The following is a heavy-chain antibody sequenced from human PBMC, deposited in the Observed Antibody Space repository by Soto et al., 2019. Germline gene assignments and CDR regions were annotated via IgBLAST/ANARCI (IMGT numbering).Heavy chain of an antibody. V-gene: IGHV3-30*04. J-gene: IGHJ5*02. Sequence: GGSLRLSCAASGFTFSSYAMHWVRQAPGKGLEWVAVISYDGSNKYYADSVKGRFTISRDNSKNTLYVQMNSLRAEETAVYYCARSRNGPYGNWFDPWGLGTLVTVSS. D-gene: IGHD2-8*01. CDR1: GFTFSSYA. CDR3: ARSRNGPYGNWFDP. CDR2: ISYDGSNK.